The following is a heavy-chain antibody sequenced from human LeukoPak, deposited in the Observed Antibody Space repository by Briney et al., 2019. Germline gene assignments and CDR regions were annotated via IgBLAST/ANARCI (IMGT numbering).Heavy chain of an antibody. J-gene: IGHJ6*02. CDR3: AKETGLLRFGPSLIDV. D-gene: IGHD3-10*01. V-gene: IGHV3-23*01. CDR1: RFTFSSYA. CDR2: ISRSGGST. Sequence: GGSLRLSCAASRFTFSSYAMSWVRQAPGKGLEWVSAISRSGGSTYYADSVKGRFTISRDNSKNTLYRQMNSLTAEDTAVYYCAKETGLLRFGPSLIDVWGQGTTVTVSS.